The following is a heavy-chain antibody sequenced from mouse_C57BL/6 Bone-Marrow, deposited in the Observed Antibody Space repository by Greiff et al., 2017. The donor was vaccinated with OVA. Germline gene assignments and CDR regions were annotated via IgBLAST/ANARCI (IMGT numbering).Heavy chain of an antibody. Sequence: VKLMESGAELVKPGASVKISCKASGYAFSSYWMNWVKQRPGKGLEWIGQIYPGDGDTNYNGKFKGKATLTADKSSSTAYMQLSSLTSEDSAVYFCARGLGRRNPLDYWGQGTTLTVSS. D-gene: IGHD4-1*01. CDR3: ARGLGRRNPLDY. J-gene: IGHJ2*01. V-gene: IGHV1-80*01. CDR2: IYPGDGDT. CDR1: GYAFSSYW.